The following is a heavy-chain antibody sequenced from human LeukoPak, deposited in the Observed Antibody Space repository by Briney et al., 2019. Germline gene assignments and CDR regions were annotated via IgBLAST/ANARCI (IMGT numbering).Heavy chain of an antibody. D-gene: IGHD6-13*01. CDR2: ISGGGGST. Sequence: GSLRLSCAASGFTFDNYAMHWVRQAPGKGLEWVSLISGGGGSTSYADSVKGRFTISRDNNKGSLYLQMNSLRTEDTALYYCAKVLGSSSWYSLGYWGQGILVTVSS. J-gene: IGHJ4*02. CDR1: GFTFDNYA. V-gene: IGHV3-43*02. CDR3: AKVLGSSSWYSLGY.